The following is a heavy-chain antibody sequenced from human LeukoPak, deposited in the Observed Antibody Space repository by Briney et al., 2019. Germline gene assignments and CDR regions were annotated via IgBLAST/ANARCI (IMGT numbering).Heavy chain of an antibody. Sequence: SETLSLTCTVSGGSISSYYWSWIRQPAGKGLEWIGRIYTSGSTNYNPSLKSRVTMSVDTSKNQFSLKLSSVTAADTAVYYCARYYLQWLARSTNWYDPWGQGTLVTVSS. CDR3: ARYYLQWLARSTNWYDP. CDR1: GGSISSYY. J-gene: IGHJ5*02. D-gene: IGHD6-19*01. CDR2: IYTSGST. V-gene: IGHV4-4*07.